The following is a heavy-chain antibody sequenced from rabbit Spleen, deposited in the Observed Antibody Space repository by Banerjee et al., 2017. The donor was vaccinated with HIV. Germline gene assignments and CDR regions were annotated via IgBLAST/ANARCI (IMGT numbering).Heavy chain of an antibody. J-gene: IGHJ4*01. V-gene: IGHV1S45*01. D-gene: IGHD1-1*01. CDR3: AKDLTDVIGWNFGL. Sequence: QEQLEESGGGLVQPGGSLKLSCKASGFDFSTYSMSWVRQAPGKGLEWIACINTKSGENVYATWSKGRFTISKTSSTTVTLQMTSLTAADTATYFCAKDLTDVIGWNFGLWGQGTLVTVS. CDR2: INTKSGEN. CDR1: GFDFSTYS.